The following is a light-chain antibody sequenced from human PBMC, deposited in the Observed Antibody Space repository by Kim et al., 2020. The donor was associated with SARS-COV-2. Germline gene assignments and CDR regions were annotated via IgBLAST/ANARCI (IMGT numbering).Light chain of an antibody. CDR1: RRDVGSYNL. Sequence: GQPVTRSCTGTRRDVGSYNLVSWYQQHPGKAPKLMIYEVSKRPSGVSNRFSGSKSGNTASLTISGLQAEDEADYYCCSYAGSSTLVFGTGTKVTVL. CDR2: EVS. CDR3: CSYAGSSTLV. J-gene: IGLJ1*01. V-gene: IGLV2-23*02.